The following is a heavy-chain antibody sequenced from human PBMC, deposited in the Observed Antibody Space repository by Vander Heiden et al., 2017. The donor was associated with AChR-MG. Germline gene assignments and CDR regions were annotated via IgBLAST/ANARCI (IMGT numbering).Heavy chain of an antibody. V-gene: IGHV3-21*01. CDR2: ISSSSSYI. J-gene: IGHJ4*02. Sequence: EVQLVESGGGLVKPGGSLRLSCAASGFTFSSYSMNWVRQAPGKGLEWVSSISSSSSYIYYADSVKGRFTISRDNAKNSLYLQMNSLRAEDTAVYYCARGEYYDFWSGYYPFDYWGQGTLVTVSS. D-gene: IGHD3-3*01. CDR1: GFTFSSYS. CDR3: ARGEYYDFWSGYYPFDY.